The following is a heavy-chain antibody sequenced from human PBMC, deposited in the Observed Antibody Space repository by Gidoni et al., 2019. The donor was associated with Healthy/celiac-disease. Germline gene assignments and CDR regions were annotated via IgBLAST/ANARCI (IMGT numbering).Heavy chain of an antibody. Sequence: EVQQLEWGGGVVQPGRCRGLSWAASGCTFGDAAMHGVRQAPGKGLEWGSGLIWTCGSIGYADSVKGRFTISRYNAKNSLYLKMNSLRAEDTAFYYCATSSVTGRYFVWLPSMDYFDYWGQGTLVTVSS. CDR3: ATSSVTGRYFVWLPSMDYFDY. J-gene: IGHJ4*02. V-gene: IGHV3-9*01. CDR2: LIWTCGSI. D-gene: IGHD3-9*01. CDR1: GCTFGDAA.